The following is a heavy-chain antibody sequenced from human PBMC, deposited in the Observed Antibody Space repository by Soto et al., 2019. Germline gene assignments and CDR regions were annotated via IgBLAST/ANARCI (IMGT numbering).Heavy chain of an antibody. J-gene: IGHJ6*03. CDR2: ISGRGDST. CDR1: GITFSVYA. V-gene: IGHV3-23*01. Sequence: EVQLLQSGGGLVQPGGSLRLSCAASGITFSVYAMSWVRHAPGKGLEWVSAISGRGDSTYYADSVEGRFTISRDNSKNTLYLQMNSLRAEDTAIYLVVPPAIVSMDVWGAGTTVTVSS. CDR3: VPPAIVSMDV. D-gene: IGHD2-2*01.